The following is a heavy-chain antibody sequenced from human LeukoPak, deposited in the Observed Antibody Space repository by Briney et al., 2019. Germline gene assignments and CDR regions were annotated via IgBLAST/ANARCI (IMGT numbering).Heavy chain of an antibody. CDR3: ARSNYDILTGYYPFDY. Sequence: GGSLRLSCAASGFTVSSNYMSWVRQAPGKGLEWVSVIYSGGSTYYADSVKGRFTISRDNSKNTLYLQMNSLRAEDTAVYYCARSNYDILTGYYPFDYWGQGTLVTVSS. J-gene: IGHJ4*02. V-gene: IGHV3-53*01. D-gene: IGHD3-9*01. CDR2: IYSGGST. CDR1: GFTVSSNY.